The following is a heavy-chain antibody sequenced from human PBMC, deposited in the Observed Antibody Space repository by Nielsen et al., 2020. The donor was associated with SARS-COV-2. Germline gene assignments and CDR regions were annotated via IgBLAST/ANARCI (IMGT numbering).Heavy chain of an antibody. CDR2: ISWNSGSI. Sequence: SLKISCAASGFTFDDYAMHWVRQAPGKGLEWVSGISWNSGSIGYADSVKGRFTISRDNAKNSLYLQMNSLRAEDTALYYCAKEDDWKIFDYWGQGTLVTVSS. V-gene: IGHV3-9*01. CDR3: AKEDDWKIFDY. J-gene: IGHJ4*02. D-gene: IGHD3-3*01. CDR1: GFTFDDYA.